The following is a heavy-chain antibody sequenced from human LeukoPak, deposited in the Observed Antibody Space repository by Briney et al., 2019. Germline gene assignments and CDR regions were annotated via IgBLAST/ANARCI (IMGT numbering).Heavy chain of an antibody. CDR2: ISDSGGGT. CDR3: DGADF. J-gene: IGHJ4*02. Sequence: GGSLRFSCAASGFTFNTYSMNWARQAPGKGLEWVSTISDSGGGTYYADSVKGRFTISRDNSKNTLYLQMNSLRADDTAVYYCDGADFWGQGTLVTVSS. CDR1: GFTFNTYS. V-gene: IGHV3-23*01.